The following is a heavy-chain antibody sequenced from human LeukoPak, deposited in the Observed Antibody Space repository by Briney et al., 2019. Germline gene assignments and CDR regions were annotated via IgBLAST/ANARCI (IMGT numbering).Heavy chain of an antibody. J-gene: IGHJ4*02. CDR2: ISGNAGST. V-gene: IGHV3-23*01. CDR1: GFTFSSYT. Sequence: GGSLRLSCAASGFTFSSYTMNWVRQAPGKGLEWVSAISGNAGSTYYADSVKGRFTISRDNSKNTLYLQMNSLRAEDTAIYYCAKDQNMVATAPFDCWGQGTLVIVSS. CDR3: AKDQNMVATAPFDC. D-gene: IGHD5-12*01.